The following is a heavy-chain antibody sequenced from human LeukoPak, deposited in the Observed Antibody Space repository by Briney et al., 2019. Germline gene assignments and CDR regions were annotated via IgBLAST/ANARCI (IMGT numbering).Heavy chain of an antibody. Sequence: PSETLSLTCAVYGGSFSGYYWSWIRQPPGKGLEWIGEINHSGSTNYNPSLKSRVTISVDTPKNQFSLKLSSVTAADTAVYYCARGRGVFTIFGVVIRYYFDYWGQGTLVTVSS. CDR3: ARGRGVFTIFGVVIRYYFDY. CDR2: INHSGST. D-gene: IGHD3-3*01. J-gene: IGHJ4*02. V-gene: IGHV4-34*01. CDR1: GGSFSGYY.